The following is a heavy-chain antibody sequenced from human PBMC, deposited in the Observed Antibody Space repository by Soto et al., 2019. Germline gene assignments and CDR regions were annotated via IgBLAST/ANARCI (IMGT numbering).Heavy chain of an antibody. CDR1: GFTFSDHY. V-gene: IGHV3-72*01. CDR3: ARGDRSYGDGYRGFDY. CDR2: TRNKANSYTT. Sequence: EVQLVESGGGLVQPGGSLRLSCAASGFTFSDHYMDWVRQAPGKGLEWVGRTRNKANSYTTEYAASVKGRFTISRDDSKNSLYLQMNSLKTEDTAVYYCARGDRSYGDGYRGFDYWGQGTLVTVSS. J-gene: IGHJ4*02. D-gene: IGHD4-17*01.